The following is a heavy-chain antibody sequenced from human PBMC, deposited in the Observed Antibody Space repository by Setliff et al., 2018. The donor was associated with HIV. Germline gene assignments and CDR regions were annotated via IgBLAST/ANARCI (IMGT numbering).Heavy chain of an antibody. CDR2: INPHTGVT. V-gene: IGHV1-2*02. CDR1: GYIFIRYY. D-gene: IGHD3-3*01. J-gene: IGHJ6*02. CDR3: ARDLRDGFEEWFSTLDDGMDV. Sequence: GASVKVSCKTSGYIFIRYYIFWVRQAPGQGLEWMGSINPHTGVTKYAEKFQGRVTMTRDTSINTIYMELSRLRSDDTAVYYCARDLRDGFEEWFSTLDDGMDVWGQGTTVTVSS.